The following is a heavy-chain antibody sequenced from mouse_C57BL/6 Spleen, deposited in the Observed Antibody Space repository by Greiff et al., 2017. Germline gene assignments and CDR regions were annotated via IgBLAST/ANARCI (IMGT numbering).Heavy chain of an antibody. V-gene: IGHV1-53*01. CDR3: ASVYYDYDDSYWYFDV. D-gene: IGHD2-4*01. Sequence: QVQLKQPGTELVKPGASVKLSCKASGYTFTSYWMHWVKQRPGQGLEWIGNINPSNGGTNYNEKFKSKATLTVDKSSSTAYMQLSSLTSEDSAVYYCASVYYDYDDSYWYFDVWGTGTTVSVSS. J-gene: IGHJ1*03. CDR1: GYTFTSYW. CDR2: INPSNGGT.